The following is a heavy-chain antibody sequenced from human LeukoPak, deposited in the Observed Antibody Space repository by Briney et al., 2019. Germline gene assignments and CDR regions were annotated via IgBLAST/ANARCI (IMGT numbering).Heavy chain of an antibody. CDR1: GYTFTSYY. CDR3: ARDLAMIVVDHAFDI. J-gene: IGHJ3*02. V-gene: IGHV1-2*02. CDR2: INPNSGGT. Sequence: ASVKVSCKASGYTFTSYYMHWVRQAPGQGLEWMGWINPNSGGTNYAQKFQGRVTMTRDTSISTAYMELSRLRSDDTAVYYCARDLAMIVVDHAFDIWGQGTMVTVSS. D-gene: IGHD3-22*01.